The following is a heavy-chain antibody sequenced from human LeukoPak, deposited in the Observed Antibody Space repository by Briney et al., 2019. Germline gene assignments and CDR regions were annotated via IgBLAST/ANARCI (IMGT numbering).Heavy chain of an antibody. D-gene: IGHD6-19*01. J-gene: IGHJ4*02. CDR2: ISSSSSTI. CDR3: TRVLYSSGWYGDHY. CDR1: GFTFSSYS. Sequence: GGSLRLSCAASGFTFSSYSMNWVRQAPGKGLEWVSYISSSSSTIYYADSVKGRFTISRDNAKNSLYLQMNSLRGEDTAVYYCTRVLYSSGWYGDHYWGQGTLVTVSS. V-gene: IGHV3-48*01.